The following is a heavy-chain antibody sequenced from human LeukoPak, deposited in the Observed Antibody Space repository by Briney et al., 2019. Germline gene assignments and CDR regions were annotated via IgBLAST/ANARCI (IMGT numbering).Heavy chain of an antibody. D-gene: IGHD6-13*01. CDR1: GFTFSSYW. J-gene: IGHJ5*02. Sequence: GGSLRLSCAASGFTFSSYWMSWVRQAPGKGLEWVANIKQDGSEKYYVDSVKGRFTISRDNAKNSLYLQMNSLRAEDTAVYYCARGVVNSWYGVNWFDPWGQGTLVTVSS. V-gene: IGHV3-7*01. CDR2: IKQDGSEK. CDR3: ARGVVNSWYGVNWFDP.